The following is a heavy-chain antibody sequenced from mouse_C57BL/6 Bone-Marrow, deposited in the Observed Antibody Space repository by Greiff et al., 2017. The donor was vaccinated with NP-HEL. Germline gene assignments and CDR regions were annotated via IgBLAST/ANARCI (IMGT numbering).Heavy chain of an antibody. V-gene: IGHV1-64*01. CDR1: GYTFTSYW. CDR3: ARFHYDYDGRYFDV. J-gene: IGHJ1*03. CDR2: IHPNSGST. D-gene: IGHD2-4*01. Sequence: QVQLQQPGAELVKPGASVKLSCKASGYTFTSYWMHWVKQRPGQGLEWIGMIHPNSGSTNYNEKFKSKATLTVDKSSSTAYMQLSSLTSEDSAVYYCARFHYDYDGRYFDVWGTGTTVTVSS.